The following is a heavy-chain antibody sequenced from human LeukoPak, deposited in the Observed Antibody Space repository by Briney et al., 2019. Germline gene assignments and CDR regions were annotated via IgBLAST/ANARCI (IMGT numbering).Heavy chain of an antibody. CDR1: GFTFSSYG. D-gene: IGHD1-26*01. J-gene: IGHJ3*02. CDR3: AKWNRGWQWELRAAFDI. CDR2: ISGSGGST. Sequence: GGSLRLSCAASGFTFSSYGMSWVRQAPGKGLEWVSAISGSGGSTYYADSAKGRFTISRDNSKNTLYLQMNSLRAEDTVVYYCAKWNRGWQWELRAAFDIWGQGTMVTVSS. V-gene: IGHV3-23*01.